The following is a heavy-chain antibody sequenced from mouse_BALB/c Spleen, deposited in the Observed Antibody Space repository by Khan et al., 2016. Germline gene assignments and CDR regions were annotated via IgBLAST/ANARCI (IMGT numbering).Heavy chain of an antibody. CDR2: IRLKSNNYAT. CDR3: TSGNDY. J-gene: IGHJ2*01. CDR1: GFTFSNYW. V-gene: IGHV6-6*02. D-gene: IGHD2-1*01. Sequence: EVKLEESGGGLVQPGGSMKLSCVASGFTFSNYWMNWVRQSPEQGLEWVAEIRLKSNNYATHYAESVKGRFTISRDDSKSSVYLQMNNLRAEDTGIYYCTSGNDYWGQGTTLTVSS.